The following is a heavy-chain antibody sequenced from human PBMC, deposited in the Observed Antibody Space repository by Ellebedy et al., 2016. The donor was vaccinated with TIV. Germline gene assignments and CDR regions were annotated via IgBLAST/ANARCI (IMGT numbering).Heavy chain of an antibody. V-gene: IGHV3-23*01. CDR3: ASLDPYGSGSYYTFGAYYYYGMDV. J-gene: IGHJ6*02. CDR1: GFTFSSYA. Sequence: GESLKISXAASGFTFSSYAMSWVRQAPGKGLEWVSAISGSGGSTYYADSVKGRFTISRDNSKNTLYLQMNSLRAEDTAVYYCASLDPYGSGSYYTFGAYYYYGMDVWGQGTTVTVSS. D-gene: IGHD3-10*01. CDR2: ISGSGGST.